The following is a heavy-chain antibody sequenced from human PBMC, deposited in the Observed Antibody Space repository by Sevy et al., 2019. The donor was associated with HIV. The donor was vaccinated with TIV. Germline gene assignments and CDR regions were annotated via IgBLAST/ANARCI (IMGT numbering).Heavy chain of an antibody. J-gene: IGHJ4*02. CDR1: GFIFSSYE. CDR3: TRDQWELPGPGY. CDR2: IRSKAYGGTT. D-gene: IGHD1-26*01. V-gene: IGHV3-49*04. Sequence: GGSLRLSCAASGFIFSSYEMSWVRQAPGKGLEWVGFIRSKAYGGTTEYAASVKGRFTISRDDSKSIAYLQMNSLKTEDTAVYYCTRDQWELPGPGYWGQGTLVTVSS.